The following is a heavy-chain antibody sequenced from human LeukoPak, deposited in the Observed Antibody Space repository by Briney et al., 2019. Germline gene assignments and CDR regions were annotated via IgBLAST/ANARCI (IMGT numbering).Heavy chain of an antibody. CDR1: GFTFSSYS. Sequence: GGSLRLSCAASGFTFSSYSMNWVRQAPGEGLEWVSSISSSSSYIYYADSVKGRFTISRDNAKNSLYLQMNSLRAEDTAVYYCARDGVVTTRILYFDYWGQGTLVTVSS. V-gene: IGHV3-21*01. D-gene: IGHD4-11*01. J-gene: IGHJ4*02. CDR2: ISSSSSYI. CDR3: ARDGVVTTRILYFDY.